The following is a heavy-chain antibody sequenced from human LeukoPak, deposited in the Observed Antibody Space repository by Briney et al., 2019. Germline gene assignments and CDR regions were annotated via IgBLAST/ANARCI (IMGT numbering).Heavy chain of an antibody. CDR3: ARARWGSSSGAFDI. V-gene: IGHV4-59*01. CDR2: IYYSGST. CDR1: GGSISSYY. J-gene: IGHJ3*02. D-gene: IGHD6-6*01. Sequence: SETLSLTCTVSGGSISSYYWSWIRQPPGKGLEWIGYIYYSGSTNYNPSLKSRVTISVDTSKNQFSLKLSSVTAADTAVYYCARARWGSSSGAFDIWGQGTMVTVPS.